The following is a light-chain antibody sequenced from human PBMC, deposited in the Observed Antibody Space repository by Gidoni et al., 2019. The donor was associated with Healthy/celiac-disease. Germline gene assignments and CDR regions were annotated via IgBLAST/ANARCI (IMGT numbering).Light chain of an antibody. CDR3: MQALQTPRT. J-gene: IGKJ1*01. Sequence: IVMTQSPLSLPVTPGEPASISCRSSQSLLHSNGYNYLDWYLQKPGQSPQLLIYLGSSRACGVPDRFSGSGSGTDFTLKISRVEAEDVGVYYCMQALQTPRTFGQGTKVEIK. CDR2: LGS. CDR1: QSLLHSNGYNY. V-gene: IGKV2-28*01.